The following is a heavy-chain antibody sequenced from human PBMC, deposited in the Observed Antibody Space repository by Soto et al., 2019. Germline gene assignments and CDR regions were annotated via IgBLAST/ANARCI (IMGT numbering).Heavy chain of an antibody. CDR3: ARRHYDFWSGANGFDL. CDR1: GGSISGYY. D-gene: IGHD3-3*01. V-gene: IGHV4-59*08. CDR2: IYYSGST. Sequence: PSQTMTLRSTVAGGSISGYYWRWIRQPPGKGLEWIGYIYYSGSTNYNPSLKSRVTISVDTSKNQFPLKLSSVTAADSAVYYCARRHYDFWSGANGFDLRGQGTLVTVSS. J-gene: IGHJ5*02.